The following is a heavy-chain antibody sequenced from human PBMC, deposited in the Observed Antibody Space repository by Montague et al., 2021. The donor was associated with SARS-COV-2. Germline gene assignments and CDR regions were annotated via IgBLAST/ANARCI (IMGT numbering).Heavy chain of an antibody. V-gene: IGHV4-39*01. CDR2: GDYSGXT. D-gene: IGHD2-21*01. CDR1: GGSIITSTYY. CDR3: ARHVGRGAGDRDWFDP. Sequence: SETLSLTCTVSGGSIITSTYYWGWLRQPPGKGLEWIGSGDYSGXTSYXXXXKXRVTISVDTSKNQFSLQLTSVTAADSAVYYCARHVGRGAGDRDWFDPWGQGTLVTVSS. J-gene: IGHJ5*02.